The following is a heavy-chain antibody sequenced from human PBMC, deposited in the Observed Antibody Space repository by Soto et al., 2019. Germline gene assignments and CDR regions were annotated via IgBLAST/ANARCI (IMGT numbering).Heavy chain of an antibody. CDR1: GFTFNIFW. Sequence: EVQLVQSGGGLVQPGGSLRLSCGASGFTFNIFWMTWVRQAPGKGLEWVANINQNGNEKYYIDSVRGRFTVSRDNAESSLSLQIDNLRAEDTAMYYCTTDRSGTYLDWGQGTLVTVSS. D-gene: IGHD1-26*01. J-gene: IGHJ4*02. CDR3: TTDRSGTYLD. V-gene: IGHV3-7*01. CDR2: INQNGNEK.